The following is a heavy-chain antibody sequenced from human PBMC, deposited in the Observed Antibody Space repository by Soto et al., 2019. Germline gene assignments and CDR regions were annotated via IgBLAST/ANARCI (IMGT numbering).Heavy chain of an antibody. V-gene: IGHV3-64*04. D-gene: IGHD3-3*01. J-gene: IGHJ4*01. CDR1: GFTLSGYA. Sequence: GGSLRLSCAASGFTLSGYAMDWVRQAPGKGLEYVSGISTSGGSTYYADSVKGRFTISRDNSKNTLYLQMNSLRAEDTAVYYCTKRGVYYYDYWGHGALVTVSS. CDR3: TKRGVYYYDY. CDR2: ISTSGGST.